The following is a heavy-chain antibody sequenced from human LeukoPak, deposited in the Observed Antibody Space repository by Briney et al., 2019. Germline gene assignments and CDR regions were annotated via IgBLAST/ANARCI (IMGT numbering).Heavy chain of an antibody. Sequence: PGRSLRLSCAASGFTFSSYAMYWVRQAPGKGLEWVAVISYDGSNKYFADSVKGRFTISRDNSKNTLYLQMNSLRAEDTAVYYCARGYYGMDVWGQGTTVTVSS. CDR3: ARGYYGMDV. V-gene: IGHV3-30-3*01. J-gene: IGHJ6*02. CDR2: ISYDGSNK. CDR1: GFTFSSYA.